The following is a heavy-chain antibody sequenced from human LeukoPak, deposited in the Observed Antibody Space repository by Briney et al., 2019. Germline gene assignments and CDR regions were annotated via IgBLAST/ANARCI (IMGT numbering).Heavy chain of an antibody. D-gene: IGHD1-26*01. Sequence: ASVKVSCKASGYTFTGYYMHWVRQAPGQGLEWMGWINPNSGGTNYAQKFQSRVTMTRDTSISTAYMELSRLRSDDTAVYYCAGGGGGDGGSYQQPDFDYWGQGTLVTVSS. V-gene: IGHV1-2*02. J-gene: IGHJ4*02. CDR3: AGGGGGDGGSYQQPDFDY. CDR1: GYTFTGYY. CDR2: INPNSGGT.